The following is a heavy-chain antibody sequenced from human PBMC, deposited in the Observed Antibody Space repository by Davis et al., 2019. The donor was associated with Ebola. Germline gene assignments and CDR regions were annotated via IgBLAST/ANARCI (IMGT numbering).Heavy chain of an antibody. CDR1: GYTFTSYG. V-gene: IGHV1-18*01. Sequence: AASVKVSCKASGYTFTSYGISWVRQAPGQGLEWMGWISTYNGDTNYAQKFQGRVTMTTDTSTSTVYMGLWNLRSDDTAIYYCAREGPYHYCSGGSCPFDYWGQGTLVTVSS. D-gene: IGHD2-15*01. J-gene: IGHJ4*02. CDR3: AREGPYHYCSGGSCPFDY. CDR2: ISTYNGDT.